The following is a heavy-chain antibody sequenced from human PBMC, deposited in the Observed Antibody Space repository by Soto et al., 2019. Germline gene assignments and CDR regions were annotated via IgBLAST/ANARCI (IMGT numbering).Heavy chain of an antibody. CDR2: ISSNGGST. CDR3: VKAGVPGWFDP. V-gene: IGHV3-64D*06. Sequence: GASVKVSCKASGYTLTSHYLHWVRQAPGKGLEYVSAISSNGGSTYYADSVKGRFTISRDNSKNTLYLQMSSLRAEDTAVYYCVKAGVPGWFDPWGQGTLVTVSS. CDR1: GYTLTSHY. D-gene: IGHD3-3*01. J-gene: IGHJ5*02.